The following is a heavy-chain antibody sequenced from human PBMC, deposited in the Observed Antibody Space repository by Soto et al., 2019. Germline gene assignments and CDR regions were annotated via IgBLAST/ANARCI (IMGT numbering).Heavy chain of an antibody. Sequence: MSLTCTVSGGSISSYYWSWIRQPAGKGLEWIGRIYTSGSTNYNPSLKSRVTMSVDTSKNQFSLKLSSVTAADTAVYYCAREVTVSFNYYGMDVWGQGTTVTVSS. CDR1: GGSISSYY. V-gene: IGHV4-4*07. CDR2: IYTSGST. CDR3: AREVTVSFNYYGMDV. D-gene: IGHD2-21*02. J-gene: IGHJ6*02.